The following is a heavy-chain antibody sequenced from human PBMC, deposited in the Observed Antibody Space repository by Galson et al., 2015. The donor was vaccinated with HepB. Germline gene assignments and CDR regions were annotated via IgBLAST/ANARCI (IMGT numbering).Heavy chain of an antibody. V-gene: IGHV3-64D*06. CDR1: GITFSSYA. Sequence: SLRLSCAVSGITFSSYAMHWVRQAPGKGLEYVSAISSNGGSTYYAESVEGRFTISRDNSKNTLFLQMSSLRAEDTAVYYCVKGGLYMTTATTFKEGGKFYSESWGQGTLVTVSS. D-gene: IGHD4-17*01. CDR3: VKGGLYMTTATTFKEGGKFYSES. J-gene: IGHJ4*02. CDR2: ISSNGGST.